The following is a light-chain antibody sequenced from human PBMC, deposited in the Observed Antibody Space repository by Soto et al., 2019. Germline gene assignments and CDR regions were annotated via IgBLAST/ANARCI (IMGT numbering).Light chain of an antibody. J-gene: IGKJ5*01. CDR1: EIISHS. CDR2: DAS. Sequence: IVFTLSPATLSLSPGNIVTLSCSANEIISHSLAWYQQKPGQAPRILIYDASFRATGIPERFSGSGSGTDFTLSISSLEPEDLAVYYCQLSQQRSSWPPIAFGQGTRLEIK. V-gene: IGKV3-11*01. CDR3: QLSQQRSSWPPIA.